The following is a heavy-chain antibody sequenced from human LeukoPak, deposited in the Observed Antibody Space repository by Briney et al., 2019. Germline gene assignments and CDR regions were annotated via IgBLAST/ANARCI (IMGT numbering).Heavy chain of an antibody. Sequence: GGSLRLSCAASGFTFSTYTMNWVRQAPGKGLEWVSCITSGSDAKYYADSVKSRFTISRDNAKNSLYLQMDSLRAEDTAVYYCARVVPDHIEMATESYWGQGTLVTVSS. CDR1: GFTFSTYT. V-gene: IGHV3-48*01. J-gene: IGHJ4*02. CDR2: ITSGSDAK. D-gene: IGHD5-24*01. CDR3: ARVVPDHIEMATESY.